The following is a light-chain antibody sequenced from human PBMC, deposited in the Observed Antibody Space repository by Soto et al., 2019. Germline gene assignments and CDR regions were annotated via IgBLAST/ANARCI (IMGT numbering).Light chain of an antibody. CDR1: QSVSSN. J-gene: IGKJ2*01. Sequence: EIVMTQSPGTLSVSPGERATLSCRASQSVSSNLAWYQQKPGQAPRLLIYGASTRATGIPARVSDSGSGTEFTLTISSLQSEDFAVYYCQKYNNWPQTFGQGTKLEIK. CDR2: GAS. CDR3: QKYNNWPQT. V-gene: IGKV3-15*01.